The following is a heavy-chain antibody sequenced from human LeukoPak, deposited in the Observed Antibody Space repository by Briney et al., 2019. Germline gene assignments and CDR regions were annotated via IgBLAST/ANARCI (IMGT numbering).Heavy chain of an antibody. J-gene: IGHJ5*02. D-gene: IGHD4-17*01. Sequence: ASVKVSCKASGYTFSGYYMHWVRQAPGQGLEWMGWINPNSGGTNYAQKFQGRVTMTRDTSISTAYMELSRLGSDDTAVYYCARDYGDSNWFDPWGQGTLVTVSS. CDR3: ARDYGDSNWFDP. V-gene: IGHV1-2*02. CDR2: INPNSGGT. CDR1: GYTFSGYY.